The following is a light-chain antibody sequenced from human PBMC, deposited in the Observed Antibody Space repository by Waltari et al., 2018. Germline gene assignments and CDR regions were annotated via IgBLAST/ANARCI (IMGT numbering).Light chain of an antibody. CDR1: IRDVGGYKL. J-gene: IGLJ2*01. Sequence: QSALTPPPSASGSPGQSVTISCTGTIRDVGGYKLVSWYQQPPGKAPKLIIYEVNRRPSGVPDRFSGSKSGNTASLTVSGLQAEDEADYYCSSYAVSNNLLFGGGTKLTVL. V-gene: IGLV2-8*01. CDR2: EVN. CDR3: SSYAVSNNLL.